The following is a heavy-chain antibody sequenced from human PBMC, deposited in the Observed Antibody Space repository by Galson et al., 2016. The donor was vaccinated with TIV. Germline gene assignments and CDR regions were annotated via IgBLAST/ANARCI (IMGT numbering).Heavy chain of an antibody. CDR3: ARAENWSAPEFDS. Sequence: ETLSLTCTVSGVSINDFHWSWIRQTAGKSMEWIGPMYAGGSTNYNPSLKSRVSMSIDTSKNQMFLNLRSVTAADTAVYYCARAENWSAPEFDSWGRGTLVTVSS. J-gene: IGHJ4*02. D-gene: IGHD1-14*01. CDR1: GVSINDFH. CDR2: MYAGGST. V-gene: IGHV4-4*07.